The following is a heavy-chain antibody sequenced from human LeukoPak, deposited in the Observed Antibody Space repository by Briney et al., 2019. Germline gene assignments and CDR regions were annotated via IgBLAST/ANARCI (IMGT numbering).Heavy chain of an antibody. D-gene: IGHD3-10*01. J-gene: IGHJ4*02. CDR2: IYYSGST. V-gene: IGHV4-59*01. CDR1: GGSISSYY. CDR3: ARAGYGSGSYLIHYFDY. Sequence: SETLSLTCTVSGGSISSYYWSWIRQPPGKGLEWIGYIYYSGSTNYNPSLKSRVTISVDTSKNQISLKLSSVTAADTAVYYCARAGYGSGSYLIHYFDYWGQGTLVTVSS.